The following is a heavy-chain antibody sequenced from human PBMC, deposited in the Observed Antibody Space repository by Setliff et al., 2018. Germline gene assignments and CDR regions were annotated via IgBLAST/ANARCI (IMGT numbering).Heavy chain of an antibody. CDR2: ITSSSTGI. Sequence: PGGSLRLSCAGSGFTLSSSNMAWVRKAPGKGPEWFSYITSSSTGIWYADSVKGRFTISRDNAKNSLYLQMNSLRAEDTAVYYCARGYAYSYGFDYWGQGTPVTVSS. J-gene: IGHJ4*02. CDR1: GFTLSSSN. CDR3: ARGYAYSYGFDY. D-gene: IGHD3-16*01. V-gene: IGHV3-48*01.